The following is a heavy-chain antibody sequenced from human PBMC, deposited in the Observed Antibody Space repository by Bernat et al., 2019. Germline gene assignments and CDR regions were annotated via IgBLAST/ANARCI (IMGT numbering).Heavy chain of an antibody. V-gene: IGHV4-34*01. CDR1: GGSFSGYY. CDR2: INHSGST. CDR3: ARAVVPAEGKHPPGHHYYYYMDV. D-gene: IGHD2-2*01. J-gene: IGHJ6*03. Sequence: QVQLQQWGAGLLKPSETLSLTCAVYGGSFSGYYWSWLRQPPGKGLEWIGEINHSGSTNYTPSLKSRVTISVDTSKNQFSLKLSSVTAADTAVYYCARAVVPAEGKHPPGHHYYYYMDVWGKGTTVTVSS.